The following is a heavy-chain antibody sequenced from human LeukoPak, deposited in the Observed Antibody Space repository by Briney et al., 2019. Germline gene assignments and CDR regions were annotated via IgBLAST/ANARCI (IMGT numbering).Heavy chain of an antibody. Sequence: PSETLSLTCTVSGGSISSSSYYWGWIRQPPGKGLEWIGSIYYSGSTYYNPSLKSRVTISVDTSKNQFSLKLSSVTAADTAVYYCASQTAPKRGDYAFWFDPWGQGTLVTVSS. CDR1: GGSISSSSYY. CDR3: ASQTAPKRGDYAFWFDP. CDR2: IYYSGST. D-gene: IGHD4-17*01. V-gene: IGHV4-39*01. J-gene: IGHJ5*02.